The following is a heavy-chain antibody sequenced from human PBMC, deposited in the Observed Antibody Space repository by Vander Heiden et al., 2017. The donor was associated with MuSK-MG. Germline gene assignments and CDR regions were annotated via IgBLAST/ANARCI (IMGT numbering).Heavy chain of an antibody. J-gene: IGHJ4*02. CDR1: GYSISSGYY. Sequence: QVQLQESGPGLVKPSETLSLTCAVSGYSISSGYYWGWIRQPPGKGLEWIGSIYHSGSTYYNPSLKSRVTISVDTSKNQFSLKLSSVTAADTAVYYCARVRRLLWFRELLSPSGFDYWGQGTLVTVSS. CDR3: ARVRRLLWFRELLSPSGFDY. CDR2: IYHSGST. V-gene: IGHV4-38-2*01. D-gene: IGHD3-10*01.